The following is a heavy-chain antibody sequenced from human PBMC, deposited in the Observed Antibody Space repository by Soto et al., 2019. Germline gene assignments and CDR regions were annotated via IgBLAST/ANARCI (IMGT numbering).Heavy chain of an antibody. V-gene: IGHV3-23*01. CDR2: ISGSSSAT. CDR3: AKGGSAYCTGGSCYHPFDY. CDR1: GFTFTNYA. J-gene: IGHJ4*02. D-gene: IGHD2-15*01. Sequence: GSLRLSCAASGFTFTNYAMGWVRQAPGEVLEWLATISGSSSATFYADSVKGRFTLSRDNSKDTLYLQMNSLRAEDTAVYFCAKGGSAYCTGGSCYHPFDYWGQGTLVTVSS.